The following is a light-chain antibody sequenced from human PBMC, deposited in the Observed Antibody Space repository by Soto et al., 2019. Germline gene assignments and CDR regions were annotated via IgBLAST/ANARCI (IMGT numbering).Light chain of an antibody. CDR1: SSNIGSNT. J-gene: IGLJ1*01. Sequence: QSVLTQPPSASGTPGQRVTISCSGGSSNIGSNTVKWYQQLPGTAPKLLIYSNNQRPSGVPDRFSGSKSGTSASLAISGLQSEDEADYYCAAWDDSLNGLYVFGTGTKVTVL. CDR2: SNN. V-gene: IGLV1-44*01. CDR3: AAWDDSLNGLYV.